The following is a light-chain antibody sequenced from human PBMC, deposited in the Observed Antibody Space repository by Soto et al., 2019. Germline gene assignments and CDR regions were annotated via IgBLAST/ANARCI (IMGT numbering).Light chain of an antibody. J-gene: IGKJ1*01. CDR2: AAS. Sequence: DIQMTQSPSSLSASVGDRVTITCRASQGISNYLAWYQQKPVKVPKLLLYAASTLQSVVPSRFSRSGSGTDCTITISNLQHEDVPTYDCTTYYSAPWTFGHRIKVEIK. CDR1: QGISNY. CDR3: TTYYSAPWT. V-gene: IGKV1-27*01.